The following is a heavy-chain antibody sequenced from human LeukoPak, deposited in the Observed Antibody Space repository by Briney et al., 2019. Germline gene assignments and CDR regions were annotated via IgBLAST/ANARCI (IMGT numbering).Heavy chain of an antibody. V-gene: IGHV3-23*01. CDR3: AKDPTDFDSSGQTYFDY. CDR1: GFTFSSCA. J-gene: IGHJ4*02. D-gene: IGHD3-22*01. Sequence: GGSLRLSCAASGFTFSSCAMNWVRQAPGKGLEWVSGISGSGGITHYADSVRGRFTISRDNSKNTLYLQMNSLRAEDTAVYYCAKDPTDFDSSGQTYFDYWGQGSLVTDSS. CDR2: ISGSGGIT.